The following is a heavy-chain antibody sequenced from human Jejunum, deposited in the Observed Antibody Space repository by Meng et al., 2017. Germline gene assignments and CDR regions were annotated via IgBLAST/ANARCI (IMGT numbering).Heavy chain of an antibody. Sequence: GGSLRLSCAASGFTFSNYAMHWVRQAPGKGPEWVAVISFDGNNDYHADSVKGRLTISRDNSKNTLYLQMNSLRGEDTAVYYCARGLDFYCGADCSSGYFDYWGQGTLVTVSS. CDR1: GFTFSNYA. V-gene: IGHV3-30*04. CDR3: ARGLDFYCGADCSSGYFDY. CDR2: ISFDGNND. D-gene: IGHD2-21*02. J-gene: IGHJ4*02.